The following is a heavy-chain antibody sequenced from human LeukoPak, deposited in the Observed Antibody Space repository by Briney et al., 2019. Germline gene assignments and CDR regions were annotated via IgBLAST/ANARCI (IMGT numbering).Heavy chain of an antibody. D-gene: IGHD3-3*01. CDR3: ASRTDYDFWSGFAYYYYMDV. J-gene: IGHJ6*03. CDR2: ISYDGSNK. V-gene: IGHV3-30*04. CDR1: GFTFSSYA. Sequence: SGGSLRLSCAASGFTFSSYAMHWVRQAPGKGLEWVAVISYDGSNKYYADSVKGRFTISRDNSKNTLYLQMNSLRAEDTAVYYCASRTDYDFWSGFAYYYYMDVWGKGTTVTVSS.